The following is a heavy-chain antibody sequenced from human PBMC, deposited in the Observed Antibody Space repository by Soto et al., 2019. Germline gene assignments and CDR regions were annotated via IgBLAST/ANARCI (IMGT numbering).Heavy chain of an antibody. V-gene: IGHV3-15*01. Sequence: EVQLVESGGGLVKPGGSLRLSCAASGITFSNAWMTWVRQAPGKGLEWVGRIKSITDGGTTDYAAPVKGRFTISRDDSKDTLYLQMNNLRTEDPAVYHCTTDSADIVVVPATFGMDVWGQGTTVTVSS. CDR1: GITFSNAW. D-gene: IGHD2-2*01. J-gene: IGHJ6*02. CDR2: IKSITDGGTT. CDR3: TTDSADIVVVPATFGMDV.